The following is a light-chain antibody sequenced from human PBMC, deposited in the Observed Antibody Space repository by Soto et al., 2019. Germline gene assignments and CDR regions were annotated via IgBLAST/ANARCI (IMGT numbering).Light chain of an antibody. CDR1: QSISSW. CDR2: DAS. J-gene: IGKJ5*01. Sequence: DIQMTQSPSTLSASVGDRVTITCRASQSISSWLAWYQQKPGKAPKLLIYDASSLESGVPSRFSGSGSGTEFTLTISSLQPDDFATYYCQQYNSYSPFGQGTRLE. CDR3: QQYNSYSP. V-gene: IGKV1-5*01.